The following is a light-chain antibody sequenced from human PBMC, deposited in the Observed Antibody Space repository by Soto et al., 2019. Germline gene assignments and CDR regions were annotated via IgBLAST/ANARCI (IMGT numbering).Light chain of an antibody. CDR1: SSNIGADFD. CDR2: DSS. CDR3: QSYDRSLSGVV. Sequence: QLVLTQPPSVSGAPGQRVTISCTGTSSNIGADFDVYWYQQLPGTAPRLLIYDSSNRPSGIPDRFSASKSGTSASLAITGLQAEDEADYYCQSYDRSLSGVVFGGGTKVTVL. J-gene: IGLJ2*01. V-gene: IGLV1-40*01.